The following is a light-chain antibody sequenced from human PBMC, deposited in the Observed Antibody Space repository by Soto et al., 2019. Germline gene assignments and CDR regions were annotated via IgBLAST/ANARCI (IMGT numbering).Light chain of an antibody. Sequence: DIQITQSPSSLSASVGDRVTITCRASQSVSSYLNWYQQKPGKAPKLLIYTASTLHTGVPSRFSGSGSGTDFTLTISSLQPEDFATYYCQQSYSSLWTFGQGTKVEIK. CDR1: QSVSSY. J-gene: IGKJ1*01. CDR2: TAS. CDR3: QQSYSSLWT. V-gene: IGKV1-39*01.